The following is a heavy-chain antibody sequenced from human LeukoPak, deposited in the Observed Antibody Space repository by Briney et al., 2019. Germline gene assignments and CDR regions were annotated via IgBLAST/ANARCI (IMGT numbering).Heavy chain of an antibody. Sequence: ASVKVSCKASGYTFTSYGIAWVRQAPGQGLEWMGWISAYNGDTSYLRKFQDRVTMTTDTSTSTAYMELRSLRFDDTAIYYCARGPPNWGYDYWGPGTLVTVSS. J-gene: IGHJ4*02. CDR3: ARGPPNWGYDY. V-gene: IGHV1-18*01. D-gene: IGHD7-27*01. CDR2: ISAYNGDT. CDR1: GYTFTSYG.